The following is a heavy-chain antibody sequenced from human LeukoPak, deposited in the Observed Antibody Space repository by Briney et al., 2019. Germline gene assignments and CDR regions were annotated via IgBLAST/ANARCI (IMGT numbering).Heavy chain of an antibody. J-gene: IGHJ4*02. Sequence: ASVKVSCKASGYTFTSYGISWVRQAPGQGLEWMGWISGYNGNTKYVQKFQGRVTMTTDTSTSTAYMELRSLRSDDTAVYYCARGAYYGSGSYDLFDYWGQATLVTVSS. D-gene: IGHD3-10*01. V-gene: IGHV1-18*01. CDR1: GYTFTSYG. CDR2: ISGYNGNT. CDR3: ARGAYYGSGSYDLFDY.